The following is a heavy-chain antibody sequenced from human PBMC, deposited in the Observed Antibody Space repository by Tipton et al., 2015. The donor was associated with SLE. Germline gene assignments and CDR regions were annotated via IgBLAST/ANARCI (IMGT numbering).Heavy chain of an antibody. V-gene: IGHV4-39*01. CDR3: ASGYSSSWYYY. Sequence: TLSLTCTVSGGSISSSSYYWGWIRQPPGKGLEWIGSIYYSGSTYYNPSLKSRVTISVDTSKNQFSLKLSSVTAADTAVYYCASGYSSSWYYYWGQGTLVTVSS. CDR2: IYYSGST. D-gene: IGHD6-13*01. CDR1: GGSISSSSYY. J-gene: IGHJ4*02.